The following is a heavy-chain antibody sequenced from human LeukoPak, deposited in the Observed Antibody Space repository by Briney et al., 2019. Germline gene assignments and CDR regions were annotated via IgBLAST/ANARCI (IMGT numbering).Heavy chain of an antibody. V-gene: IGHV4-59*01. J-gene: IGHJ6*02. CDR3: ARVGGYCSGGSCYSRYYGMDV. D-gene: IGHD2-15*01. Sequence: SETLSLTCTVSGGSISSYYWSWIRQPPGKGLEWIGYIYYSGSTNYNPSLKSRVTISVDTSKNQFSLKLSSVTAADTAVYYCARVGGYCSGGSCYSRYYGMDVWGQGTTVTVSS. CDR2: IYYSGST. CDR1: GGSISSYY.